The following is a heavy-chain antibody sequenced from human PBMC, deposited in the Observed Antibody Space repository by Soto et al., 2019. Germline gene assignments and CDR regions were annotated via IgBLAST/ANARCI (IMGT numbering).Heavy chain of an antibody. CDR1: GLTLSDHY. CDR3: VRATYFSDSSGYTRCLDY. J-gene: IGHJ4*02. CDR2: SRDKPQGYST. V-gene: IGHV3-72*01. Sequence: GGSLRLSCAGSGLTLSDHYIDWVRQAPGKGLEWVGRSRDKPQGYSTAYAASVKGRFTTSRDESKNSAYLQMNSLKTEDTAVYYCVRATYFSDSSGYTRCLDYWGQGTLVTVSS. D-gene: IGHD3-22*01.